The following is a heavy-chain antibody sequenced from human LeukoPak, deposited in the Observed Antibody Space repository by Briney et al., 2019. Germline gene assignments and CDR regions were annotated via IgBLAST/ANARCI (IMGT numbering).Heavy chain of an antibody. CDR2: FVPEDGET. D-gene: IGHD3-10*01. V-gene: IGHV1-24*01. J-gene: IGHJ4*02. CDR3: ATGPQDGFGPTDY. CDR1: GYTLTELS. Sequence: ASVKVSCKFSGYTLTELSMHWVRQAPGKGLEWMGGFVPEDGETIYAQKFQGRVTMTEETSTDTAYMELSSLRSEDTAVYYCATGPQDGFGPTDYWGQGTLVTVSS.